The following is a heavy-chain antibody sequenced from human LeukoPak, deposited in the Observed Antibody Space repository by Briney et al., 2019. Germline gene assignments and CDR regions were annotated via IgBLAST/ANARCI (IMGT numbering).Heavy chain of an antibody. CDR3: ARDFEYSSSSA. J-gene: IGHJ5*02. D-gene: IGHD6-6*01. Sequence: GGSLRLSCAASGFTFSSYGMHWVRQAPGKGLEWVSYISSSSSTIYYADSVKGRFTISRDNAKNSLYLQMNSLRAEDTAVYYCARDFEYSSSSAWGQGTLDTVSS. CDR2: ISSSSSTI. CDR1: GFTFSSYG. V-gene: IGHV3-48*04.